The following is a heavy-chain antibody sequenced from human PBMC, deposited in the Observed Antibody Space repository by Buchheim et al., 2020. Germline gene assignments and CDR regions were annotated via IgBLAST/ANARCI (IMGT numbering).Heavy chain of an antibody. V-gene: IGHV3-48*03. D-gene: IGHD3-16*02. J-gene: IGHJ4*02. CDR1: GFTFSSYE. Sequence: EVQLVESGGGLVQPGGSLRLSCAASGFTFSSYEMNWVRQAPGKGLEWVSYISSSGGSMYYADFVRGRFTISRDNAQNSLYLQMNSLRAEDTAVYYCASLPRYSGSSRWGQGTL. CDR3: ASLPRYSGSSR. CDR2: ISSSGGSM.